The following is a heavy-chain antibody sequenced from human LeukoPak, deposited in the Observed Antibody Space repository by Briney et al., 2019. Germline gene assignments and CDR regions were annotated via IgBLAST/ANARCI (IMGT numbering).Heavy chain of an antibody. Sequence: SVKVSCKASGGTFSSYAISWVRQAPGQGLEWMGGIIPIFGTANYAQKFQGRVTITADESTSTAYMELSSLRSEDTAVYYCAGGSTASSWLLPFDYWGQGTLVTVSS. V-gene: IGHV1-69*13. J-gene: IGHJ4*02. CDR1: GGTFSSYA. CDR3: AGGSTASSWLLPFDY. CDR2: IIPIFGTA. D-gene: IGHD6-13*01.